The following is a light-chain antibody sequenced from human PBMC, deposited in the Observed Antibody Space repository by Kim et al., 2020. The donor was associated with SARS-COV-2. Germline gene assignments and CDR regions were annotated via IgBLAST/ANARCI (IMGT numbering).Light chain of an antibody. V-gene: IGKV1-33*01. J-gene: IGKJ4*01. CDR1: QDIGNY. CDR2: DAS. CDR3: QQYDNLPLLS. Sequence: DIQMTQSPSSLSASVGDRVTITCQASQDIGNYLNWYQQKPGKAPKLLIYDASNLDAGVPSRFSGSGSGTEFTFIISGLQPEDIATYYYQQYDNLPLLSFGGGTKVDIK.